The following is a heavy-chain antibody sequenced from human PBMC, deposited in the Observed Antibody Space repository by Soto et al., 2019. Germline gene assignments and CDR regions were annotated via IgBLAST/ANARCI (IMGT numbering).Heavy chain of an antibody. CDR2: MNPNSGNT. D-gene: IGHD3-3*01. J-gene: IGHJ6*03. Sequence: ASVKVSCTASGYTLPSYDINRVRQATGKRGEGVGWMNPNSGNTGYAQKFQGRVTMTRNTSISTAYMELSSLRSEDTAVYYCARLRRYYDFWSGYPGHYHYYYMDVWGKGTTVTVSS. V-gene: IGHV1-8*01. CDR3: ARLRRYYDFWSGYPGHYHYYYMDV. CDR1: GYTLPSYD.